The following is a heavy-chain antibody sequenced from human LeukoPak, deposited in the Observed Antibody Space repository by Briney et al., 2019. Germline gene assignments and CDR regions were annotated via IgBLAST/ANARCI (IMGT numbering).Heavy chain of an antibody. Sequence: GGSLRLSCAASGFRFSDYAINWVRQAPGKGLEWVSAIDGTSAYRYYGDSVKGRFTISRDNAKSSVSLQMNSLRDDDTAVYYCARILRYQLVDYHALVVWGQGATVTVSS. CDR3: ARILRYQLVDYHALVV. D-gene: IGHD2-2*01. J-gene: IGHJ6*02. CDR2: IDGTSAYR. V-gene: IGHV3-21*01. CDR1: GFRFSDYA.